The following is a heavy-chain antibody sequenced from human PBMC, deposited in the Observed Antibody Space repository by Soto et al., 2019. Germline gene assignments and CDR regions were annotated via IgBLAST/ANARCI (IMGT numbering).Heavy chain of an antibody. J-gene: IGHJ6*02. D-gene: IGHD5-12*01. CDR3: ARDICRGYVWQEYYYGMDV. CDR2: TYYRSKWYN. CDR1: GDSVSSNSAA. V-gene: IGHV6-1*01. Sequence: SQTLSLTCAISGDSVSSNSAAWNWIRQSTSRGLEWLGRTYYRSKWYNDYAVSVKSRITINPDTSKNQFSLQLNSVTPEDTAVYYCARDICRGYVWQEYYYGMDVWGQGTTVTVSS.